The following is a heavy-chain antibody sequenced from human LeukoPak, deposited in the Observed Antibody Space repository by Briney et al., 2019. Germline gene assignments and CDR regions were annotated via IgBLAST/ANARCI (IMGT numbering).Heavy chain of an antibody. J-gene: IGHJ3*02. CDR3: ARGGYGRAFDI. Sequence: AGGSLRLSCAASGFTVSSNYMSWVRQAPGKGLEWVSVIYSGGSTYYADSVKGRFTISRDNSKNTLYLQMNSLRAEDTAVYYCARGGYGRAFDIWGQGTMVTVSS. CDR1: GFTVSSNY. D-gene: IGHD5-18*01. V-gene: IGHV3-53*01. CDR2: IYSGGST.